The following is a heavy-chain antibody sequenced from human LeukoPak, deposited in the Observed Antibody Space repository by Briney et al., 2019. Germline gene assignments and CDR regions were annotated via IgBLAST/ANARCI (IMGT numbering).Heavy chain of an antibody. CDR1: GYSSVTYW. D-gene: IGHD3-22*01. CDR2: IYPDDSDT. V-gene: IGHV5-51*01. Sequence: GESLQFSSKAFGYSSVTYWNGWVRQMPGRDLVWMGIIYPDDSDTRYSPSLQGQVTISADKSISPAYLKWSTLKASDTAMYYCAGQNSGYSNFDYWGQGTLVTVSS. CDR3: AGQNSGYSNFDY. J-gene: IGHJ4*02.